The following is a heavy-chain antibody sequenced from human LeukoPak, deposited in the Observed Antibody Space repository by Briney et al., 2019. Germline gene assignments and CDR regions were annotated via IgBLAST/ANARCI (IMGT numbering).Heavy chain of an antibody. CDR1: GYTLTELS. D-gene: IGHD3-3*01. V-gene: IGHV1-24*01. CDR3: ATRPHSTIFGVVADY. J-gene: IGHJ4*02. CDR2: FDPEDGET. Sequence: ASVKVSCKVSGYTLTELSMHWVRQAPGKGLEWMGGFDPEDGETIYAQKFQGRVTMTEDTSTDTAYMELSSLRSEDTAVYYCATRPHSTIFGVVADYWGQGTLVTVSS.